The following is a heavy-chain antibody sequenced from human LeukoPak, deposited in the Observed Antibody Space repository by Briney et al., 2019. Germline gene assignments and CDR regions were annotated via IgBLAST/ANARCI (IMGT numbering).Heavy chain of an antibody. CDR2: IYYSGST. J-gene: IGHJ4*02. Sequence: SETLSLTCTVSGGSISSSSYYWGWIRQPPGKGLEWIGSIYYSGSTYYNPSLESRVTISVDTSKNQFSLKLSSVTAADTAVYYCARDPITIFGVVPFDYWGQGTLVTVSS. CDR3: ARDPITIFGVVPFDY. CDR1: GGSISSSSYY. D-gene: IGHD3-3*01. V-gene: IGHV4-39*07.